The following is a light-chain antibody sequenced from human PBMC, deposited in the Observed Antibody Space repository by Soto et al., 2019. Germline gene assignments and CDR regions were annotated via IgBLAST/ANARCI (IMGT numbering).Light chain of an antibody. J-gene: IGKJ5*01. Sequence: DIVMTQSPFSLPVTPGEPASISCRSSQSLLNSKGYNYLDWYLQKPGQSPQLLIYMASTRASGVPDRFSGSGSGIEFTLKSSRVEAEDVGVYYCLQALRRPFTFGQVTRLEIK. CDR1: QSLLNSKGYNY. V-gene: IGKV2-28*01. CDR3: LQALRRPFT. CDR2: MAS.